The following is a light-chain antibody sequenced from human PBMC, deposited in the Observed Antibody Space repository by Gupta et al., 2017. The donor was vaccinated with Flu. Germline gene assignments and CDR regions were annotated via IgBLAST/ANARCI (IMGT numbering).Light chain of an antibody. Sequence: SYELSQPPSVSVSPGQTASITCSGGELSDKFVCWYQQKPGQTPVLVIYQDSKRPSGIPERFSGSNSGNTATLTISGTQAMDEADYYCQAWDTSSWVFGGGTKLTVL. CDR3: QAWDTSSWV. CDR1: ELSDKF. J-gene: IGLJ3*02. V-gene: IGLV3-1*01. CDR2: QDS.